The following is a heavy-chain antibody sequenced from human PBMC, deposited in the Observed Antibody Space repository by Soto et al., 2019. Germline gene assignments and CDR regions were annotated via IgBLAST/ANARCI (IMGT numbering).Heavy chain of an antibody. J-gene: IGHJ6*02. CDR3: ARGLLRGKGGMDV. CDR2: ISAYNGYT. Sequence: QVQLVQSGAEVKKPGASVMVSCETSGYTFSSYGISWVRQAPGQGPDWMGWISAYNGYTDYAQKFQGRVTVTTDASTSTAYMELRSLRCDDTAVYYCARGLLRGKGGMDVWGQGTTVTVSS. V-gene: IGHV1-18*01. CDR1: GYTFSSYG. D-gene: IGHD3-16*01.